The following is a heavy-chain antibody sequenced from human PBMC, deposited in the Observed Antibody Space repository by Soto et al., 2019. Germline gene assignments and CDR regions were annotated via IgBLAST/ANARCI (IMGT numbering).Heavy chain of an antibody. V-gene: IGHV3-11*01. J-gene: IGHJ3*02. Sequence: GGSLRLSCAASGFTFSNYYMSWIRQAPGKGLEWVSYISSSGSTIYYADSVKGRFTISWDNAKNSLYLQMNSLRAEDTAVYYCATQWLRGAFDIWGQGTMVTVSS. CDR3: ATQWLRGAFDI. CDR2: ISSSGSTI. CDR1: GFTFSNYY. D-gene: IGHD5-12*01.